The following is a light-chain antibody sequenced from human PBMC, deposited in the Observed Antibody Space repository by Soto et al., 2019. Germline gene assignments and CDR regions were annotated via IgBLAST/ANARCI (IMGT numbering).Light chain of an antibody. CDR1: SSNIGAGYD. CDR2: GNS. Sequence: QSVLTQPPSVSGAPGQRVTISCTGSSSNIGAGYDVHWYQQLPGTDPKLLIYGNSNRPSGVPDRVSGSKSGTSASLAISGLQAEDEADYYCQSYDGSMRMVFGGGTKLTVL. V-gene: IGLV1-40*01. J-gene: IGLJ2*01. CDR3: QSYDGSMRMV.